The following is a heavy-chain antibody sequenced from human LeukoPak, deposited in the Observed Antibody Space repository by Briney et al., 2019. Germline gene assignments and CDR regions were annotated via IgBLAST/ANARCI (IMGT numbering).Heavy chain of an antibody. D-gene: IGHD1-20*01. CDR3: APNRYNWNEQY. CDR2: IITNVQNT. CDR1: GLSFGNSA. J-gene: IGHJ4*02. V-gene: IGHV3-64D*06. Sequence: GRSMRLACSAAGLSFGNSALHWVSQAQRKLLEYVSSIITNVQNTYHADSVKGRFAISRDNSKNTVYLQMSSLRAEDTALYSCAPNRYNWNEQYWGQGTVVSVSS.